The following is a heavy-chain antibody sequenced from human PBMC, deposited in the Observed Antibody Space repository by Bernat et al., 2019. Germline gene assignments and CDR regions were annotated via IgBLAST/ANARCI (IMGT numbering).Heavy chain of an antibody. V-gene: IGHV4-34*01. J-gene: IGHJ6*03. Sequence: QVQLQQWGAGLLKPSETLSLTCAVYGGSFSDYYWSWIRQPPGKGLEWIGEINHSGSTNYNPSLKSRVTISVDTSKNQFCMKLSSVTAADTAVYFCARGDIVVVPAARVYYYYMDVWGKGTTVTVSS. CDR1: GGSFSDYY. CDR2: INHSGST. D-gene: IGHD2-2*01. CDR3: ARGDIVVVPAARVYYYYMDV.